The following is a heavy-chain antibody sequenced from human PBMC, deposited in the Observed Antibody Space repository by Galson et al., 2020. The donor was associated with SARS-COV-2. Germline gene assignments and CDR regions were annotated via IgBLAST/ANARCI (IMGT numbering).Heavy chain of an antibody. CDR1: GLTFSFYA. CDR2: ISGSGDST. J-gene: IGHJ3*02. V-gene: IGHV3-23*01. CDR3: AKDKRDLLDAFDI. D-gene: IGHD1-26*01. Sequence: GGSLRLSCGASGLTFSFYAMSWVRQAPGKGLEWLSAISGSGDSTYYADSVKGRFTISRDNSKNTLFLQMNSLRAEDTAVYYCAKDKRDLLDAFDIWGQGTMVTVSS.